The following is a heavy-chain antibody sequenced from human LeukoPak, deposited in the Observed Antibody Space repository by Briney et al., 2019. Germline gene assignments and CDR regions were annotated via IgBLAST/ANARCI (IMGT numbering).Heavy chain of an antibody. J-gene: IGHJ1*01. CDR2: ISWDGGNT. D-gene: IGHD4-23*01. CDR3: ARDSGGNSPEFHH. Sequence: GGSLRLSCAASGFTFHDYTVHWVRQRPGKGLEWVSLISWDGGNTFYADSVKGRFTVSRDNSRNSLFLQMNSLSVEDTALYFCARDSGGNSPEFHHWGQGTLVTVSS. CDR1: GFTFHDYT. V-gene: IGHV3-43*01.